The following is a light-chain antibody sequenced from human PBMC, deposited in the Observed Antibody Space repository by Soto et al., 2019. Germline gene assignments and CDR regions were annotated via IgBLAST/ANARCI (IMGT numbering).Light chain of an antibody. J-gene: IGLJ1*01. CDR2: DVS. CDR1: SSVVGGYNF. V-gene: IGLV2-14*01. Sequence: QSVLTQPASVSGSPGQSIAISCTGTSSVVGGYNFVSWYQQHPGKAPKLMIYDVSNRPSGVSNRFSGSKSGNTASLTISGLQAEDVADYYCSSYTSSSTRVFGTGTKVNVL. CDR3: SSYTSSSTRV.